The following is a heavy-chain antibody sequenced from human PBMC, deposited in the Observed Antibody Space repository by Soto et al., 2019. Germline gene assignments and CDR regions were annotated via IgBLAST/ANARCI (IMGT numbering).Heavy chain of an antibody. CDR1: GFTFNIYA. CDR3: AKSMGVYGEDGLDP. D-gene: IGHD3-10*01. Sequence: PGGSLRLSCAASGFTFNIYAMNWVRQAPGKGLEWVSIISGSSGTKAYADSVKGRFTISRDNSKNTVYLQMDSLRAEDTAVYFWAKSMGVYGEDGLDPGGQGSRVTVSS. J-gene: IGHJ5*02. V-gene: IGHV3-23*01. CDR2: ISGSSGTK.